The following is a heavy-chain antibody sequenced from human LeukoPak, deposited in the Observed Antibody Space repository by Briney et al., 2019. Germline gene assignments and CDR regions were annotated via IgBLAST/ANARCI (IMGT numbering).Heavy chain of an antibody. CDR3: ARAWRAALPDFDY. J-gene: IGHJ4*02. D-gene: IGHD2-15*01. CDR2: IYYSGST. V-gene: IGHV4-61*08. Sequence: PSQTLSLTCTVSGGSISSGGYYWSWIRQHPGKGLEWIGYIYYSGSTNYNPSLKSRVTIPVDASKNQFSLKLSSVTAADTAVYYCARAWRAALPDFDYWGPGTLVTVSS. CDR1: GGSISSGGYY.